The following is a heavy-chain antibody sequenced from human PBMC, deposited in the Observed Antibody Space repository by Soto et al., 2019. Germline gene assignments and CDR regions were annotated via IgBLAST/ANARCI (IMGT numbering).Heavy chain of an antibody. Sequence: EVQLLESGGGLVQPGGSLRLSCEAPGFIFSNYAMSWVRQGPGKGLEWVSVIGGEAVSTNCADFVKGRCTVSRDNSKNTVYLQLDSLRDDDTAVYYCAKDSTSYNGVYDPFDIWGQGTMVTVSS. J-gene: IGHJ3*02. CDR1: GFIFSNYA. V-gene: IGHV3-23*01. CDR3: AKDSTSYNGVYDPFDI. D-gene: IGHD1-1*01. CDR2: IGGEAVST.